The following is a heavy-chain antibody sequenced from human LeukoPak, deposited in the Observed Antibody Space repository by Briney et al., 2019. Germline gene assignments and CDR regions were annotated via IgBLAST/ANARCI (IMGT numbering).Heavy chain of an antibody. Sequence: GGSLRLSCVGSGFMFSRFGLIWVRQAPGEGLEWVSGIHGNGETTYYGDSVKGRFTTSRDNSKSTLYLQMNSLRVEDTAEYFCGRDPNGDYVGAFEFWGQGTKVAVSS. CDR2: IHGNGETT. CDR1: GFMFSRFG. V-gene: IGHV3-23*01. D-gene: IGHD3-16*01. CDR3: GRDPNGDYVGAFEF. J-gene: IGHJ3*01.